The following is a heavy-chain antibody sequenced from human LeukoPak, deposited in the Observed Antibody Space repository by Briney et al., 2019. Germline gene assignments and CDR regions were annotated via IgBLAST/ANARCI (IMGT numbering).Heavy chain of an antibody. J-gene: IGHJ4*02. D-gene: IGHD6-6*01. CDR2: ISGSGGST. Sequence: PGGSLRLSCAASGFTFSSYAMGWVRQAPGKGLEWVSAISGSGGSTYYADSVKGRFTISRDNSKNALYLQMNSLRAEDTAVYYCAKDLIAARPYYFDYWGQGTLVTVSS. V-gene: IGHV3-23*01. CDR3: AKDLIAARPYYFDY. CDR1: GFTFSSYA.